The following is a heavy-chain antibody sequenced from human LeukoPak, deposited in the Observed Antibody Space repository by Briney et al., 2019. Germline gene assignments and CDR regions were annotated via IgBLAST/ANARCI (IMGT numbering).Heavy chain of an antibody. CDR3: AKVRTGSYYYFDS. Sequence: GGSLRLSCAASGFTFSSYAMSWVRQAPGKGLXXXSGIGGSGSNTFYADSVKGRFTISRDNSKNTVYLQMNSLRAEDTAVYSCAKVRTGSYYYFDSWGQGTLVTVSS. CDR1: GFTFSSYA. CDR2: IGGSGSNT. J-gene: IGHJ4*02. V-gene: IGHV3-23*01. D-gene: IGHD1-26*01.